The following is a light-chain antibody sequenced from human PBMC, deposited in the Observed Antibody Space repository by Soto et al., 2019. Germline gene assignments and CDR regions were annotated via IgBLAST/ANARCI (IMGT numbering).Light chain of an antibody. CDR2: EVR. V-gene: IGLV2-14*01. CDR3: SSYTTTSTLV. J-gene: IGLJ3*02. CDR1: NSDVGSYNL. Sequence: QSALTQPASVSRSPGQSITIACTGTNSDVGSYNLVSWYQQGPGEAPKLIISEVRNRPSGFSYRFTSSKSGNTASLTISGLQAEDEADYYCSSYTTTSTLVFGGGTKLTVL.